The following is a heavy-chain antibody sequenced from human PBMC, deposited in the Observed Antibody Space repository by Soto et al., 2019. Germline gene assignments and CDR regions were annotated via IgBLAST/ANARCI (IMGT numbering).Heavy chain of an antibody. V-gene: IGHV4-4*08. Sequence: PSETLSLTCTVSGDSISTDYWSWIRQSPGKGLEWIGFIYSGGSTNYNPSLKSRVTISVDTPKNQFSLKLSSVTAADTAVYYCAKNWNWGSLVHWGQGTLVTVSS. J-gene: IGHJ4*02. CDR3: AKNWNWGSLVH. CDR2: IYSGGST. CDR1: GDSISTDY. D-gene: IGHD7-27*01.